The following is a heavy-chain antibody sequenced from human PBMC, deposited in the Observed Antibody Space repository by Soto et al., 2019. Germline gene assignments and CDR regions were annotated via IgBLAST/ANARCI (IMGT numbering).Heavy chain of an antibody. CDR1: GFSVSTYG. Sequence: PXGCLGLSCAACGFSVSTYGVNGVRQAPGKGLEWVSSISSSSSHIYYADSVKGRFTISRDNAKNSLSLQMNSLRAEDTAVYYCARDASGTMTMVTTRPDLWAQRTLVNVPS. V-gene: IGHV3-21*01. CDR2: ISSSSSHI. D-gene: IGHD4-17*01. J-gene: IGHJ5*02. CDR3: ARDASGTMTMVTTRPDL.